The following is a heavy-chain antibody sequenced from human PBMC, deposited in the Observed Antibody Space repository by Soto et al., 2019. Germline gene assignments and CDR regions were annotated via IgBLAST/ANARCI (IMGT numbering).Heavy chain of an antibody. J-gene: IGHJ4*02. D-gene: IGHD1-1*01. CDR1: GYSFTSYW. V-gene: IGHV5-51*01. CDR3: ARLPGIVAPGTVFLDN. Sequence: GESLKISCKGSGYSFTSYWISWVRQMPGKGLEWMGIIYPGDSDTRYRPSFQGQVTISADKSSSTAYLQWNSLQASDTAMYYCARLPGIVAPGTVFLDNWGQGTMVTVSS. CDR2: IYPGDSDT.